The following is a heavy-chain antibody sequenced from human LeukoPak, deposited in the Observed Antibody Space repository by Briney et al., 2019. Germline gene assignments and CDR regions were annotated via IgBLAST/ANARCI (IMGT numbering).Heavy chain of an antibody. CDR2: IWYDGSNK. J-gene: IGHJ4*02. V-gene: IGHV3-33*01. D-gene: IGHD6-19*01. CDR1: GFTFSSYG. CDR3: ARAEADSGWYAGGSDS. Sequence: GRSLRLSCAASGFTFSSYGMHWVRQAPGKGLEWVAVIWYDGSNKYYADSVKGRFTISRDNSKNTLYLQMNSLRVEDTAVYYCARAEADSGWYAGGSDSWGQGARVTVSS.